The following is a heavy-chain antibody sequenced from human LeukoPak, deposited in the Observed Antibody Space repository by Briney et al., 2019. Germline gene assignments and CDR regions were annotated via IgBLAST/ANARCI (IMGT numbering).Heavy chain of an antibody. J-gene: IGHJ4*02. CDR2: IYYSGST. D-gene: IGHD5-24*01. Sequence: SETLSLTCTVSGGSISSYCWSWIRQPPGKGLEWIGYIYYSGSTNYNPSLKSRVTISVDTSKNQFSLKLSSVTAADTAVYYCAAHRGPIDYWGQGTLVTVSS. V-gene: IGHV4-59*01. CDR3: AAHRGPIDY. CDR1: GGSISSYC.